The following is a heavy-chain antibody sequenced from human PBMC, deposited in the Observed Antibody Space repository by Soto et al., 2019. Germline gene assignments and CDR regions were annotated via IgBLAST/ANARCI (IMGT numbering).Heavy chain of an antibody. V-gene: IGHV1-8*01. D-gene: IGHD3-16*02. CDR2: MNPNSGNT. J-gene: IGHJ2*01. Sequence: ASVKVSCKASGYTFTSYDINWVRQATGQGLEWMGWMNPNSGNTGYAQKFQGRVTMTRNTSISTAYMELSSLRSEDTAVYYYARVIEPIDWYFDLWGRGTLVTVSS. CDR1: GYTFTSYD. CDR3: ARVIEPIDWYFDL.